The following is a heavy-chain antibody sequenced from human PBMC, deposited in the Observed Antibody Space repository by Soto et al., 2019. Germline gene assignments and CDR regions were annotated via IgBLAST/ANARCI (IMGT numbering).Heavy chain of an antibody. V-gene: IGHV2-26*01. J-gene: IGHJ5*02. CDR1: GFSLSNARMG. CDR3: ARILSGITIFGVVFSGFDP. CDR2: IFSNDEK. D-gene: IGHD3-3*01. Sequence: QVTLKESGPVLVKPTETLTLTCTVSGFSLSNARMGVSWIRQPPGKALEWLAHIFSNDEKSYSTSLKSRLTIYKDTSKSQVVRTMTNMDPVDTATYYCARILSGITIFGVVFSGFDPWGQGTLVTVSS.